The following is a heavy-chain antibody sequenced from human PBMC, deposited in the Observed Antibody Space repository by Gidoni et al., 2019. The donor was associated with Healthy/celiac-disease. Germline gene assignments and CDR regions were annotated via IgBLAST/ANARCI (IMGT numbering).Heavy chain of an antibody. Sequence: EVQLVESGGGLVKPGGSLRLSCAASGVPVSSFSMHWVRQAPGKGLEWVSSISSSSSYIYHADSVKGRFTISRDNAKNSLYLQMNSLRAEDTAVYYCARDALPYGSGSYGYYYGMDVWGQGTTVTVSS. CDR2: ISSSSSYI. CDR3: ARDALPYGSGSYGYYYGMDV. V-gene: IGHV3-21*01. D-gene: IGHD3-10*01. J-gene: IGHJ6*02. CDR1: GVPVSSFS.